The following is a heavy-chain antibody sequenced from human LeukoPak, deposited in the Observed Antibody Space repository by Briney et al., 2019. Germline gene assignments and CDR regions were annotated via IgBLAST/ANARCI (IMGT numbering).Heavy chain of an antibody. CDR1: GFTFSTFG. D-gene: IGHD3-22*01. CDR2: ISYDGNNQ. Sequence: GSLRLSCAASGFTFSTFGMHWVRQAPGTGLEWVAVISYDGNNQYYSDSVKGRFTISRDNAKNTLYLQMNSLRAEDTAVYYCARARYYYDSSGHDYWGQGTPVTVSS. J-gene: IGHJ4*02. V-gene: IGHV3-30*03. CDR3: ARARYYYDSSGHDY.